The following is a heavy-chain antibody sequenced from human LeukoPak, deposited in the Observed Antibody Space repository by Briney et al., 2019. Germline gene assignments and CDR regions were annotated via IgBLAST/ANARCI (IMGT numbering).Heavy chain of an antibody. V-gene: IGHV1-69*01. CDR3: VRGGIAAAGTGDWFDP. CDR1: GGTFSSYA. Sequence: SVKVSCKASGGTFSSYAISWVRQAPGQGLEWMGGIIPIFGTANYAQKFQGRVTITADESTSTAYMELSSLRSGDTAVYYCVRGGIAAAGTGDWFDPWGQGTLVTVSS. CDR2: IIPIFGTA. D-gene: IGHD6-13*01. J-gene: IGHJ5*02.